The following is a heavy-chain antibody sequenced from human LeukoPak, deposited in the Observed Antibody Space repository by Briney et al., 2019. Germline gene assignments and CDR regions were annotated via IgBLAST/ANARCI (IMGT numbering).Heavy chain of an antibody. V-gene: IGHV1-18*01. CDR1: GGTFSSYA. D-gene: IGHD6-13*01. Sequence: ASVKVSCKASGGTFSSYAISWVRQAPGQGLEWMGWISAYNNNTNYAQKLQGRVTMTTDTSTTTAYMELRSLRSDDTAVYYCARPSSSRSDDAFDIWGQGTMVTVSS. J-gene: IGHJ3*02. CDR3: ARPSSSRSDDAFDI. CDR2: ISAYNNNT.